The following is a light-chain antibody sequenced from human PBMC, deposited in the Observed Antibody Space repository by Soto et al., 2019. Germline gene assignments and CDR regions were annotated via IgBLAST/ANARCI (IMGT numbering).Light chain of an antibody. V-gene: IGLV2-14*01. CDR1: SSDVGGYNY. CDR3: SSDTSSSRV. Sequence: QSALTQPASVAGSPGQSITISCTGTSSDVGGYNYVSWYQQHPGKAPKLMIYDVSNRPSGVSNRFSGSKSGNTASLTISGLQAADEADYYCSSDTSSSRVFGGGTKLTVL. CDR2: DVS. J-gene: IGLJ2*01.